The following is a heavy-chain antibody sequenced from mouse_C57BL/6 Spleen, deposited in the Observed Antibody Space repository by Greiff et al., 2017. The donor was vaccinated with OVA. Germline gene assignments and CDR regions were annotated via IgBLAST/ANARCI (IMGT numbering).Heavy chain of an antibody. CDR2: IDPSDSDT. CDR3: ARVYYSNYPHV. CDR1: GYTFTSYW. Sequence: QVQLQQSGAELVRPGSSVKLSCKASGYTFTSYWMHWVKQRPIQGLEWIGNIDPSDSDTHYNQKFKDKATLTVDKSSSTAYMQLSSLTSEDSAVYYCARVYYSNYPHVWGTGTTVTVSS. V-gene: IGHV1-52*01. J-gene: IGHJ1*03. D-gene: IGHD2-5*01.